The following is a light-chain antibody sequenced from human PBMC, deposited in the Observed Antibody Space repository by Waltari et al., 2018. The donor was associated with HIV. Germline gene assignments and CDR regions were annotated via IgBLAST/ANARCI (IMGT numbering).Light chain of an antibody. CDR3: QQYNNWPLT. V-gene: IGKV3-15*01. J-gene: IGKJ4*01. CDR2: GAS. CDR1: KSITTT. Sequence: EIVMTQSPATLSVSPGARATISCRASKSITTTLAWYQKKAGQAPRLLVFGASPRATCVPARFSGSGSGTEFTLTISSLQSEDVAIYYCQQYNNWPLTFGGGTKVEIK.